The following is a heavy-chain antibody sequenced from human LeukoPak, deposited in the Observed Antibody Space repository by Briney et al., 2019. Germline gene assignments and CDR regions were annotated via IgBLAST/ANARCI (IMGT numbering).Heavy chain of an antibody. J-gene: IGHJ4*02. D-gene: IGHD2-15*01. V-gene: IGHV3-23*01. CDR2: ISGGGGSI. CDR3: TRNSGDGRAYDY. CDR1: GFTFTSYA. Sequence: GGSLRLSCAASGFTFTSYAMTWVRQVPGKGLEWVSAISGGGGSIYYADSEKGRFTISRDNSQNTLFLQLNSLRGEDTALYYCTRNSGDGRAYDYWGQGTLVTVSS.